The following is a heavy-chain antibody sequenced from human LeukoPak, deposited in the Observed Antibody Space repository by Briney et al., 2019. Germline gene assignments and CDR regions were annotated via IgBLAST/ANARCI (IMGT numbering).Heavy chain of an antibody. V-gene: IGHV3-7*01. CDR3: AREIWTGTRGY. Sequence: PGGSLRLSCAASGFTFSSNWTSWVRQAPGKGLEWVANIKQDGSEKYYVDSVKGRFTISRDNAKNSLYLQMNSLRAEDTAVYYCAREIWTGTRGYWGQGTLVTVSS. D-gene: IGHD1-1*01. J-gene: IGHJ4*02. CDR1: GFTFSSNW. CDR2: IKQDGSEK.